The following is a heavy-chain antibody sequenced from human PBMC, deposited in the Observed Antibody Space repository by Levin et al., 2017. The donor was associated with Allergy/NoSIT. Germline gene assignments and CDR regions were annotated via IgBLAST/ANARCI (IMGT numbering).Heavy chain of an antibody. CDR3: ARDTVASSGWFEYFDY. V-gene: IGHV3-30-3*01. Sequence: GESLKISCAASGFTFSSYAMHWVRQAPGKGLEWVAVISYDGSNKYYADSVKGRFTISRDNSKNTLYLQMNSLRAEDTAVYYCARDTVASSGWFEYFDYWGQGTLVTVSS. CDR1: GFTFSSYA. CDR2: ISYDGSNK. J-gene: IGHJ4*02. D-gene: IGHD6-19*01.